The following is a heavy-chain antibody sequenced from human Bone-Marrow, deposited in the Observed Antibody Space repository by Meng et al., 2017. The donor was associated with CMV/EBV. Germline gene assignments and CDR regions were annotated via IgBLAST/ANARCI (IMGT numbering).Heavy chain of an antibody. CDR1: GYSFTSYW. J-gene: IGHJ6*02. CDR3: ARSNYYDSSGYSYYYYGMDV. CDR2: IYPGDSDT. V-gene: IGHV5-51*01. Sequence: GESLKISCKGSGYSFTSYWIGWVRQMPGKGLEWMGIIYPGDSDTRYSPSFQGQVTISADKSISTAYLQWSSLKASDTAMYYCARSNYYDSSGYSYYYYGMDVWGQGTTVPVSS. D-gene: IGHD3-22*01.